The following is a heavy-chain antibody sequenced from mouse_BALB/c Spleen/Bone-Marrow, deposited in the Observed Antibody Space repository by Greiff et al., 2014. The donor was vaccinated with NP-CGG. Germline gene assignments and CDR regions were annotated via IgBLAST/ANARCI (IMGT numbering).Heavy chain of an antibody. V-gene: IGHV14-3*02. CDR1: GFNIKDTY. D-gene: IGHD1-1*01. CDR3: ASHYYGSSYGFAY. CDR2: IDPANGNT. Sequence: VQLKESGAELVKPGASVKLSCTASGFNIKDTYMHWVKQRPEQGLEWIGRIDPANGNTKYDPKFQGKATITADTSSNTAYLQLSSLTSEDTAVYYGASHYYGSSYGFAYWGQGTLVTVSA. J-gene: IGHJ3*01.